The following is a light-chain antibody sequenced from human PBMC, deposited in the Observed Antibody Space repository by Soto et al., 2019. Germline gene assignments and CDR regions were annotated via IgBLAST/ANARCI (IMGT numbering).Light chain of an antibody. CDR2: GAS. CDR3: QQYNSWPKT. J-gene: IGKJ1*01. V-gene: IGKV3-15*01. CDR1: QSVSSN. Sequence: EIVIPQSPATLSVSPGERATLSCRASQSVSSNLAWYQQKPGQAPRLLIYGASTRATGIPARFSGSGSGTEFTLTISSLQSEDFAVYYCQQYNSWPKTFGQGTKVEIK.